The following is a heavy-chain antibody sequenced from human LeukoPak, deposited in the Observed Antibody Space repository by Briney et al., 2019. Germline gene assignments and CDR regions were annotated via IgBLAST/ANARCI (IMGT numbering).Heavy chain of an antibody. Sequence: SGGSLRLSCAASGFTFSSYAMSWVRQAPGKGLEWVSAISGSGGSTYYADSVKGRFTISRDNSKNTLYLQMNSLRAEDTAVYYCAKTIYGHVAGSFDYWGQGTLVTVSS. CDR3: AKTIYGHVAGSFDY. V-gene: IGHV3-23*01. CDR2: ISGSGGST. D-gene: IGHD4-17*01. CDR1: GFTFSSYA. J-gene: IGHJ4*02.